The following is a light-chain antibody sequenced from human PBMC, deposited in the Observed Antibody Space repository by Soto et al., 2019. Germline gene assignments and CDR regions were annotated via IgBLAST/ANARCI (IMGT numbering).Light chain of an antibody. Sequence: QSALTQPASVSGSPGQSITISCTGTSSDVGGYNYVSWYQQHPGKAPKLMIYDVSNRPSGVSNRFSGSKSGNTASLTISGLLAEDEADYYCSSYTSSSHYVFGTGIKLTVL. V-gene: IGLV2-14*01. CDR2: DVS. CDR1: SSDVGGYNY. CDR3: SSYTSSSHYV. J-gene: IGLJ1*01.